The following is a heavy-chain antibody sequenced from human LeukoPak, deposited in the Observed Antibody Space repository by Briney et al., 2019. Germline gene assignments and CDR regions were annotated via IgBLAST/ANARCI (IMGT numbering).Heavy chain of an antibody. CDR3: ANGQLGGNSSY. J-gene: IGHJ4*02. V-gene: IGHV3-7*03. CDR1: GFTFSSYW. CDR2: IKQDGSEK. D-gene: IGHD4-23*01. Sequence: GGSLRLSCAASGFTFSSYWMSWVRQAPGKELEWVANIKQDGSEKYYVDSVKGRFTTSRDNSKNTLYLQMNSLRAEDTAVYYCANGQLGGNSSYWGQGTLVTVSS.